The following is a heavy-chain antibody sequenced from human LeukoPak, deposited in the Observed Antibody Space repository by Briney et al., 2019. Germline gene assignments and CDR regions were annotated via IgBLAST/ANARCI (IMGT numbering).Heavy chain of an antibody. CDR3: AKDTPDIVVVPSAALYFDY. J-gene: IGHJ4*02. Sequence: GGSLRLSCAASGFTFSTYAMSWVRQAPGKGLEWVSAISGSGGKTYYADSVKGRFTISRDNSKNTLYLQMNSLRAGDTAIYYCAKDTPDIVVVPSAALYFDYWGQGTLVTVSS. V-gene: IGHV3-23*01. CDR2: ISGSGGKT. CDR1: GFTFSTYA. D-gene: IGHD2-2*01.